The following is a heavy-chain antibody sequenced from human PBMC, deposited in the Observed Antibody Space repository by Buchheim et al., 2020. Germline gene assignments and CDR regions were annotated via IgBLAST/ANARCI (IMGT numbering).Heavy chain of an antibody. D-gene: IGHD7-27*01. Sequence: QLQLQESGPGLVKPSETLSLTCTVSGGSISSSSYYWGWIRQPPGKGLEWIGSIYYSGSTYYNPSLKSRVTLSVDTSKNQFSLKLSSVTAADTAVYYCARGAAPSWGDFDYWGQGTL. V-gene: IGHV4-39*07. CDR1: GGSISSSSYY. J-gene: IGHJ4*02. CDR3: ARGAAPSWGDFDY. CDR2: IYYSGST.